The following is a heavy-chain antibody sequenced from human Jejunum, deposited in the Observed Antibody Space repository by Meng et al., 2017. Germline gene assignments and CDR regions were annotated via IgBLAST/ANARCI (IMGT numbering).Heavy chain of an antibody. CDR1: EFTFSDFP. Sequence: GESLKISCAASEFTFSDFPMNWVRQAPGKGLEWVSYISSCGRTIYYADSVKGRFTISRDNAKNSLFLQMNSLRADDTAVSYCARQFNYDYWSGSSSYYFDYWGQGTLVTVSS. D-gene: IGHD3-3*01. CDR3: ARQFNYDYWSGSSSYYFDY. CDR2: ISSCGRTI. J-gene: IGHJ4*02. V-gene: IGHV3-48*03.